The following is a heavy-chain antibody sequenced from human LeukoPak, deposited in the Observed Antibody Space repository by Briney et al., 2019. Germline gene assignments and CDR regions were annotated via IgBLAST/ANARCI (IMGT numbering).Heavy chain of an antibody. CDR1: GFTLSSYG. CDR2: ISGSGGST. V-gene: IGHV3-23*01. CDR3: AKAGAYYYYGMDV. Sequence: PGGSLRLSCAASGFTLSSYGMSWVRQAPGKGLEWVSAISGSGGSTYYADSVKGRFTISRDKSKNTLYLQMNSLSAEDTAVYYCAKAGAYYYYGMDVWGQGTTVTVSS. J-gene: IGHJ6*02.